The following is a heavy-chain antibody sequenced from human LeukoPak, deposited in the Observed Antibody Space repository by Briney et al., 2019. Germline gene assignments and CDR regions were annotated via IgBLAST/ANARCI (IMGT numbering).Heavy chain of an antibody. J-gene: IGHJ4*02. CDR3: TRDLYFDY. Sequence: GGSLRLSCAASGFTFSSFAMSWVRQAPGKGLEWVSSITSSSDYIYYADSVKGRFTISRDNAKNTLYLQMNSLRAEDTAVYYCTRDLYFDYWGQGTLVTVSS. CDR1: GFTFSSFA. V-gene: IGHV3-21*01. CDR2: ITSSSDYI.